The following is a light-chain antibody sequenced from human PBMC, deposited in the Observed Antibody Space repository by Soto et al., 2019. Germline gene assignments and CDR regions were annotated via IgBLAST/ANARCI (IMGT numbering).Light chain of an antibody. CDR2: GAS. J-gene: IGKJ4*01. CDR3: QQYGSSLLT. CDR1: QSVSSSY. V-gene: IGKV3-20*01. Sequence: EIALTQSPGTLSLSPGEIATLSCRASQSVSSSYLAWYQQKPGQAPRLLIYGASSRATGIPDRFSGSGSGTDFTLTISRLEPEEFAVYYCQQYGSSLLTFGGGTKVEIK.